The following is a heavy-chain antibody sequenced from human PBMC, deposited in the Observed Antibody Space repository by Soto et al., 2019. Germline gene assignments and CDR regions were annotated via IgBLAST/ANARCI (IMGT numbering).Heavy chain of an antibody. D-gene: IGHD6-13*01. V-gene: IGHV1-2*02. CDR1: GYIFTDYY. CDR3: ARAGVAAAGSGEYGMDV. J-gene: IGHJ6*02. CDR2: INPNSGGT. Sequence: QVQVVQSGAEVKKPGASVKVSCKASGYIFTDYYIHWVRQAPGQGPEWMGWINPNSGGTKYAQRFEGRLTMSRDTSISTAYMELSRLRSVDTAVYFCARAGVAAAGSGEYGMDVWGQGTTVTVSS.